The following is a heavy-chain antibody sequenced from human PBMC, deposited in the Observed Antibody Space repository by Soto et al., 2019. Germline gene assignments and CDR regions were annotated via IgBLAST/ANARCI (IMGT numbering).Heavy chain of an antibody. J-gene: IGHJ4*02. Sequence: SSETLSLTCAVYGGSFSGYYWSWIRQPPGKGLEWIGEINHSGSTNYNPSLKSRVTISVDTSKNQFSLKLSSVTAADTAVYYCARGYGSGSYYNWGQGTLVTVSS. CDR2: INHSGST. CDR1: GGSFSGYY. CDR3: ARGYGSGSYYN. V-gene: IGHV4-34*01. D-gene: IGHD3-10*01.